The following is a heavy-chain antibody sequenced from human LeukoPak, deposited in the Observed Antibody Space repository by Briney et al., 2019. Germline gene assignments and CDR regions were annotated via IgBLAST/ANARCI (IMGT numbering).Heavy chain of an antibody. J-gene: IGHJ4*02. CDR2: ISGWSSHI. CDR3: ARGHSTIGHYFDY. CDR1: GFTFKTYN. D-gene: IGHD6-13*01. Sequence: GGSLRLSCAASGFTFKTYNMTWVGQAPGKGMEWVSSISGWSSHIYYADSVKGRFTISRDNAKNLVYLQMNSLRAEDTALYYCARGHSTIGHYFDYWGQGTLVTVSS. V-gene: IGHV3-21*06.